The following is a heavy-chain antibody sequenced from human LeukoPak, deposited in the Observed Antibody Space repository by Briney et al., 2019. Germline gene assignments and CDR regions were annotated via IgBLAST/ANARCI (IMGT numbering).Heavy chain of an antibody. CDR2: IYYSGST. Sequence: SETLSLTCTVSGGSISSSSYYWGWIRQPPGKGLEWIGSIYYSGSTYYNPSLKSRVTISVDTSKNQFSLKLSSVTAADMAVYYCARITIAAADSTLYFDYWGQGTLVTVSS. J-gene: IGHJ4*02. D-gene: IGHD6-13*01. V-gene: IGHV4-39*07. CDR3: ARITIAAADSTLYFDY. CDR1: GGSISSSSYY.